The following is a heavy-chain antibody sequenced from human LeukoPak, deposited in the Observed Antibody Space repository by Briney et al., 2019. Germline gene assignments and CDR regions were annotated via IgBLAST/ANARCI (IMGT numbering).Heavy chain of an antibody. Sequence: GSSVKVSCKASGGTFSSYAISWVRQAPGQGLEWMGWINPNSGGTNYAQKFQGRVTMTRDTSISTAYMELSRLRSDDTAVYYCARDRYCSGGSCYSDAFDIRGQGTMVTVSS. J-gene: IGHJ3*02. V-gene: IGHV1-2*02. CDR3: ARDRYCSGGSCYSDAFDI. CDR2: INPNSGGT. D-gene: IGHD2-15*01. CDR1: GGTFSSYA.